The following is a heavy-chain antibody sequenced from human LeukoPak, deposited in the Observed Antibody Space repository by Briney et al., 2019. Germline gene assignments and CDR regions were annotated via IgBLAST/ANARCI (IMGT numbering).Heavy chain of an antibody. CDR1: GFTVSSNY. J-gene: IGHJ6*02. V-gene: IGHV3-66*01. CDR2: IYSGGST. CDR3: AREVLRYFVNGMDV. D-gene: IGHD3-9*01. Sequence: PGGSLRLSCAASGFTVSSNYXXWVXXXXXXXXXXXXVIYSGGSTYYADSVKGRFTISRDNSKNTLYLQMNSLRAEDTAVYYCAREVLRYFVNGMDVWGQGTTVTVSS.